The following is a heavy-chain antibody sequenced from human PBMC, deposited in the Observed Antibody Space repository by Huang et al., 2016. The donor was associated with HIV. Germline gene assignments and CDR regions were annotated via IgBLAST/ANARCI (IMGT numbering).Heavy chain of an antibody. CDR1: GGSINTGRYY. CDR2: LYDTGKM. Sequence: QMRFQESGPGLVKPSGTLSLTCNVSGGSINTGRYYWGWIRQPPGKGVEGVGSLYDTGKMHYDPSRKGRLTMSADTSKNQFSLNLSSVTAADTAIYYCARNHDFWRGRMFAISYFDVWGRGTLVTVAS. CDR3: ARNHDFWRGRMFAISYFDV. V-gene: IGHV4-39*01. D-gene: IGHD3-3*01. J-gene: IGHJ2*01.